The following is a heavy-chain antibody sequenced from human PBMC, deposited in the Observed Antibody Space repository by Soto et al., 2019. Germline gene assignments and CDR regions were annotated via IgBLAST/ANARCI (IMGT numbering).Heavy chain of an antibody. Sequence: QSLSLTFAISGDSVSINSAAWNWIRQSPSRGLEWLGRTYYRSKWYNDYAVSVKSRITINPDTSKNQFSLQLNSVTPEDTAVYYCARAGYIAAAGTWWFDPWGQGTLVTVSS. D-gene: IGHD6-13*01. CDR3: ARAGYIAAAGTWWFDP. CDR2: TYYRSKWYN. CDR1: GDSVSINSAA. J-gene: IGHJ5*02. V-gene: IGHV6-1*01.